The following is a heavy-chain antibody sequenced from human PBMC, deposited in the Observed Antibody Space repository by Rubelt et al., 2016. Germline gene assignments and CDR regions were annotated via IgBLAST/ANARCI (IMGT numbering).Heavy chain of an antibody. V-gene: IGHV3-66*01. D-gene: IGHD1-26*01. CDR1: GFTVGSYY. J-gene: IGHJ3*02. Sequence: PGGSLRLSCAASGFTVGSYYMNWVRQGPGKGLEWVSGIQSGGATYYADSVKGRFTISRDNSENTLYLQMNNLRAEDTAVYYCARGGRGGSDGAFDIWGQGTMVTVSS. CDR2: IQSGGAT. CDR3: ARGGRGGSDGAFDI.